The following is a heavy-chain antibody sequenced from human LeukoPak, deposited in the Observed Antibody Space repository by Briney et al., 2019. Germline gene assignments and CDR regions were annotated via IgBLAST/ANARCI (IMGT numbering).Heavy chain of an antibody. CDR3: AKAGLASSDYLNWFDP. J-gene: IGHJ5*02. V-gene: IGHV3-23*01. CDR2: ISGSGCST. Sequence: AGGSLRLSCAASGFTFSTYAMNWVRQAPGKGLEWVSVISGSGCSTYYADSVKGRFTISRDNSKNTLYLQMNSVRVEDTGVYYCAKAGLASSDYLNWFDPWGQGTLVTVSS. CDR1: GFTFSTYA. D-gene: IGHD3-22*01.